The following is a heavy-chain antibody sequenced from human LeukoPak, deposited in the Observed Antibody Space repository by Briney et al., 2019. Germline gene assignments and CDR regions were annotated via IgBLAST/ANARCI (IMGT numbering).Heavy chain of an antibody. J-gene: IGHJ6*02. V-gene: IGHV4-30-4*01. CDR2: IYYSGST. CDR3: ARRTVTENFFYYYGMDV. D-gene: IGHD4-17*01. Sequence: SETLSLTCTVSGGSISSGDYYSSWIRQPPGKGLEWIAYIYYSGSTYYNPSLKSRVTISVDTPKNQFSLKLSSVTAADTAVYYCARRTVTENFFYYYGMDVWGQGTTVTVSS. CDR1: GGSISSGDYY.